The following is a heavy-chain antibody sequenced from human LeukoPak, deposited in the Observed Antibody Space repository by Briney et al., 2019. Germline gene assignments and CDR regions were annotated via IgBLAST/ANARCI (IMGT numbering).Heavy chain of an antibody. CDR1: GFTFSSYW. J-gene: IGHJ6*03. CDR3: ARDVFKTDDIVVVPAAQYYYYYYMDV. D-gene: IGHD2-2*01. Sequence: GGSLRLSCAASGFTFSSYWMSWVRQAPGKGLEWVANIKQDGSEKYYVDSVKGRFTISRDNAKNSLYLQMNSLRAEDTAVYYCARDVFKTDDIVVVPAAQYYYYYYMDVWGKGTTVTVSS. CDR2: IKQDGSEK. V-gene: IGHV3-7*01.